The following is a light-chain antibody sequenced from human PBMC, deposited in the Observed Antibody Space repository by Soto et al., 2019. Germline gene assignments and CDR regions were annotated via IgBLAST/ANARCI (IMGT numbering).Light chain of an antibody. J-gene: IGKJ5*01. Sequence: DIQMTHSPSSLSSSVGDRVTITCRASQSISSYLTWYQQKPRQAPKLLIYAASSLTSGVPSRFSGSGSGTDFTLTISSLQPEDFATYYCQQSYSTPITCGQGTRRE. V-gene: IGKV1-39*01. CDR1: QSISSY. CDR2: AAS. CDR3: QQSYSTPIT.